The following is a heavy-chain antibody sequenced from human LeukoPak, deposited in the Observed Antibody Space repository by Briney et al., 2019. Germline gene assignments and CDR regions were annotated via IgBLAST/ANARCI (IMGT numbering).Heavy chain of an antibody. V-gene: IGHV4-34*01. CDR1: GGSFSGYY. Sequence: SETLSLTCAVYGGSFSGYYWSWIRQPPGKGLEWIGEINHSGSTNYNPSLKSRVTISVDTSKNQFSLKLSSVTAADTAVYYCAKESLGYCSGGSCPTTYYYYYMDVWGKGTTVTVSS. CDR3: AKESLGYCSGGSCPTTYYYYYMDV. J-gene: IGHJ6*03. D-gene: IGHD2-15*01. CDR2: INHSGST.